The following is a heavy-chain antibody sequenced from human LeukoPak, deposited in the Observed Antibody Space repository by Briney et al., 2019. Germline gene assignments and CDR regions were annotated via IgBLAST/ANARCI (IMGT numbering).Heavy chain of an antibody. V-gene: IGHV4-59*12. J-gene: IGHJ4*02. CDR3: ARSQWLVLDY. Sequence: SGTLSLTCTVSGGSISSYYWSWIRQPPGKGLEWIGYIYYNGSTNYNPSLKSRVTISVDTSKNQFSLKLSSVTAADTAVYYCARSQWLVLDYWGQGTLVTVSS. D-gene: IGHD6-19*01. CDR1: GGSISSYY. CDR2: IYYNGST.